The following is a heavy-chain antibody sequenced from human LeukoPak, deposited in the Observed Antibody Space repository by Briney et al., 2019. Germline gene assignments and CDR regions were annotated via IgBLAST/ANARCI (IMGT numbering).Heavy chain of an antibody. V-gene: IGHV3-21*01. Sequence: GGSLSLSCAASGFTFSSYSMNWVRQAPGEGLEWVSSITSSGRYIYYADSVKGRFTISRDNSENSLYLQMDSLTAEDTAVYYCTRKGSQWDFLVDYWGQGTRVAVSP. CDR2: ITSSGRYI. CDR3: TRKGSQWDFLVDY. CDR1: GFTFSSYS. D-gene: IGHD2/OR15-2a*01. J-gene: IGHJ4*02.